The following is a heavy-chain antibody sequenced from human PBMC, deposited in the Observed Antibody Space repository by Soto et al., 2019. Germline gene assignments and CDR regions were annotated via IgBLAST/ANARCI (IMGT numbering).Heavy chain of an antibody. V-gene: IGHV1-3*01. J-gene: IGHJ4*02. Sequence: QVQLVQSGAEVKKPGASVTVSCKASGYTLTSKAMHWVRQAPGQRLEWMGWINAATGDTNYSEKFPGRVTISRDTSANTTSMELSSLRSEDTAVYYFARARTYYFGSGLDSWGQGTLVTVYS. CDR1: GYTLTSKA. CDR2: INAATGDT. D-gene: IGHD3-10*01. CDR3: ARARTYYFGSGLDS.